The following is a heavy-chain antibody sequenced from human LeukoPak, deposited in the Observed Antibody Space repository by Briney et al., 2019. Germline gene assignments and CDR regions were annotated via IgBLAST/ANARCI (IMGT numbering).Heavy chain of an antibody. Sequence: SQTLSLTCTVSGGSISSGSYCWSWIRQPAGKGLEWIGRIYTSGSTNYNPSLKSRVTISVDTSKNQFSLKLSSVTAADTAVYYCARDADTAMATSIYGMDVWGQGTTVTVSS. CDR1: GGSISSGSYC. V-gene: IGHV4-61*02. D-gene: IGHD5-18*01. CDR2: IYTSGST. J-gene: IGHJ6*02. CDR3: ARDADTAMATSIYGMDV.